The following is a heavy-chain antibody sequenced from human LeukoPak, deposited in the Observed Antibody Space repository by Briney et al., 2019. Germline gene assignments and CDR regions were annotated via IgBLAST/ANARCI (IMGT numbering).Heavy chain of an antibody. CDR3: ATPGGDVDTAATRGTFDY. J-gene: IGHJ4*02. V-gene: IGHV1-2*02. CDR2: INPNSGGT. Sequence: GASVKVSCKASGYTFTCYYMHWVRQAPGQGLEWMGWINPNSGGTNYAQKFQGRVTMTRDTSISTAYMELSSLRSEDTAVYYCATPGGDVDTAATRGTFDYWGQGTLVTVSS. CDR1: GYTFTCYY. D-gene: IGHD5-18*01.